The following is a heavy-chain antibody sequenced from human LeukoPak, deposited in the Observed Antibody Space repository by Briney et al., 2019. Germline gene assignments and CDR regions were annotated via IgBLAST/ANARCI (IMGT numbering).Heavy chain of an antibody. Sequence: ASVKVSCKASGYTFTSYDINWVRQATGQGLEWVGWMNPNSGNTGYAQKFQGRVTMTRNTSISTAYMELSSLRSEDTAVYYCASGVYCSGGSFYPSVDYWGEETLVTVSS. D-gene: IGHD2-15*01. CDR1: GYTFTSYD. V-gene: IGHV1-8*01. J-gene: IGHJ4*02. CDR3: ASGVYCSGGSFYPSVDY. CDR2: MNPNSGNT.